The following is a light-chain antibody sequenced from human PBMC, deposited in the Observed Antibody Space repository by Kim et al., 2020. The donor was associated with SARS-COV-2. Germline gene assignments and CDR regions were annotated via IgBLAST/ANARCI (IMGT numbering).Light chain of an antibody. Sequence: SLSPGERVTLSCRASQSVALLAWYQQKPGQAPRLVIHGASTRATGIPARFSGSGSETEFTLTISSLQSEDFAIYYCQQYNEWPSTFGQGTRLEIK. CDR2: GAS. CDR1: QSVALL. J-gene: IGKJ5*01. V-gene: IGKV3-15*01. CDR3: QQYNEWPST.